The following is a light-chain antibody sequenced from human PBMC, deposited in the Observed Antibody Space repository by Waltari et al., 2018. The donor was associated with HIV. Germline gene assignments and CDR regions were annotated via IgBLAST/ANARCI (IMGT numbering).Light chain of an antibody. CDR1: SSDVGGYNY. CDR3: SSYAGSNGVV. CDR2: EVS. J-gene: IGLJ1*01. Sequence: QSALTQPPSASGSPGQSVTISCTGTSSDVGGYNYVSWYQQHPGKAPKLMIYEVSKRPAGVPDRFSGSNSGNTASLTGSGLQAEDEADYYCSSYAGSNGVVFGTGTKVTVL. V-gene: IGLV2-8*01.